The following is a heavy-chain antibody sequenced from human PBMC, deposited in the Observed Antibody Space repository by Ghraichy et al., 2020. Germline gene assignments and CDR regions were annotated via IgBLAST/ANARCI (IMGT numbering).Heavy chain of an antibody. J-gene: IGHJ3*02. CDR2: IKSKTDGGTS. V-gene: IGHV3-15*01. Sequence: GGSLRLSCAVSGFPFSNAWMSWVRQAPERGLEWVGRIKSKTDGGTSDYAAPVKGRFTISRDDSKNTLYLQMNSLKTEDTAVYYCTTTAVSAFDIWGQGTMVTVSS. CDR1: GFPFSNAW. CDR3: TTTAVSAFDI.